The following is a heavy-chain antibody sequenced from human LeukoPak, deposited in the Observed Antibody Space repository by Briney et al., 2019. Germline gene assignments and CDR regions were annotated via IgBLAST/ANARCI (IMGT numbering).Heavy chain of an antibody. CDR1: GYTFTNYD. CDR2: INSNSGDT. CDR3: VRRIVAAGYNWFDP. Sequence: VASVKVSCTASGYTFTNYDSNWVRQATGQGLEWMGWINSNSGDTAYAQKFQGRVTITRNTSINTAHMELSSLRSEDTAVYYCVRRIVAAGYNWFDPWGQGTLVTVSS. V-gene: IGHV1-8*01. J-gene: IGHJ5*02. D-gene: IGHD6-13*01.